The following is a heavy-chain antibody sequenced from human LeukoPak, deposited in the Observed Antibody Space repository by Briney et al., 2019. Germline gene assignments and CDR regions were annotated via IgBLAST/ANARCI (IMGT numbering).Heavy chain of an antibody. D-gene: IGHD2-2*01. CDR2: ISAYNGNT. V-gene: IGHV1-18*01. CDR3: ARDPSVYCSSTSCPMGMDV. Sequence: ASVKVSCKASGYTFTSYGISWVRQAPGQGLEWMGWISAYNGNTNYAQKLQGRVTMTTDTSTSTAYMELRSLRSDDTAVYYCARDPSVYCSSTSCPMGMDVWGQGTTVTVSS. CDR1: GYTFTSYG. J-gene: IGHJ6*02.